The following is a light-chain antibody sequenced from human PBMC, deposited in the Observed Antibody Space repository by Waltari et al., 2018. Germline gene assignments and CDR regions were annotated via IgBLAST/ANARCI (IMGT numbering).Light chain of an antibody. CDR1: QSVSSSY. CDR2: GAS. V-gene: IGKV3-20*01. Sequence: EIVLTQSPGTLSLSPGERATLSCRASQSVSSSYLAWYQQKPGQAPRLLIYGASSRATGIPDRFRGSGSGTDFTLTISRLEPEDFAVYYCQQYGSSPWRFGQGTKVEIK. J-gene: IGKJ1*01. CDR3: QQYGSSPWR.